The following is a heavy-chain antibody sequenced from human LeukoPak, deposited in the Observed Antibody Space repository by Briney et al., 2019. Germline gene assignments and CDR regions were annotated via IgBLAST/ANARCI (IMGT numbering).Heavy chain of an antibody. V-gene: IGHV4-34*01. CDR1: GGSFSGYY. CDR2: INHSGST. Sequence: PSETLSLTCAVYGGSFSGYYWSWIRQPPGKGLEWIGEINHSGSTNYNPSLKSRVTISVDTSKNQFSLKLSSVTAADTAVYCCARGERELGYCSSTSCYLSWFDYWGQGTLVTVSS. CDR3: ARGERELGYCSSTSCYLSWFDY. J-gene: IGHJ4*02. D-gene: IGHD2-2*01.